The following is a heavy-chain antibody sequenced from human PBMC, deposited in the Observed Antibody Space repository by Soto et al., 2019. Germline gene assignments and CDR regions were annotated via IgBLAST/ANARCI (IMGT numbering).Heavy chain of an antibody. D-gene: IGHD6-13*01. J-gene: IGHJ6*03. CDR1: GGAISSYY. CDR2: IYYSGST. CDR3: ARVGGDSSSWYYPPSPYYYYYYMDV. Sequence: PSETLSLTCTVCGGAISSYYWSWLRQPPGKGLEWIGYIYYSGSTNYNPSLKSRVTISVDTSKNQFSLKLSSVTAADTAVYSCARVGGDSSSWYYPPSPYYYYYYMDVWGKGTTVTVSS. V-gene: IGHV4-59*01.